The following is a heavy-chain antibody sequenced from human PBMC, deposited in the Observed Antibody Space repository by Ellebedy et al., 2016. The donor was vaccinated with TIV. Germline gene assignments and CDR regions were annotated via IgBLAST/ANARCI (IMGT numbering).Heavy chain of an antibody. V-gene: IGHV3-7*01. CDR3: VRGGGSFDY. J-gene: IGHJ4*02. CDR2: IKVDGSNK. CDR1: GFTFSTFW. Sequence: GGSLRLSXAASGFTFSTFWMSWVRQAPGKGLEWLASIKVDGSNKYYVDSVKGRFTISRDNAKNSLYLQMDSLRVEDTAIYYCVRGGGSFDYWGQGALVTVSS. D-gene: IGHD1-26*01.